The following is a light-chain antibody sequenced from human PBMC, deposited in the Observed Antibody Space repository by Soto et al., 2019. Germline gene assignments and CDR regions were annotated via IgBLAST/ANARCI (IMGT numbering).Light chain of an antibody. CDR3: AAWDDSLRGYV. CDR2: RNN. V-gene: IGLV1-47*01. J-gene: IGLJ1*01. CDR1: SSNIGSNY. Sequence: QSVLTQPPSASGTPGQRVTISCSGSSSNIGSNYVYWYQQFPGTAPKLLIYRNNQRPSGVPDRFSGSKSGTSASLAISGLRSEDEADYYCAAWDDSLRGYVFGTGPKVTVL.